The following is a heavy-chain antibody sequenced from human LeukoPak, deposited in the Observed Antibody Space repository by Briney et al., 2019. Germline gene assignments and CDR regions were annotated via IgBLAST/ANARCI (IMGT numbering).Heavy chain of an antibody. CDR3: VRDSEYAFDF. Sequence: GGSLRLSCVVSGFTFTSYPMNWVSQAPGRGLEWLSNIRGSEADTYYADSVRGRFPISRDDAKRSVYLQMNSLRAEDTAMYYCVRDSEYAFDFWGQGVLVTVSS. CDR2: IRGSEADT. J-gene: IGHJ4*02. D-gene: IGHD2/OR15-2a*01. V-gene: IGHV3-48*01. CDR1: GFTFTSYP.